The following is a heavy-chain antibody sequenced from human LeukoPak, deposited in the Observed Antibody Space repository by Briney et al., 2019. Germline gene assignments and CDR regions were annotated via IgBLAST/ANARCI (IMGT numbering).Heavy chain of an antibody. J-gene: IGHJ4*02. CDR1: GFTFSNAW. Sequence: GGSLRLSCAASGFTFSNAWMSWVRQAPGKGLEWVGRIKSKTDGGTTDYAAPVKGRFTISRDDSKNTLYLQMNSLKTEDTAVYYCTTDAGSISSSHPPFQFDYWGQGTLVTVSS. CDR2: IKSKTDGGTT. CDR3: TTDAGSISSSHPPFQFDY. D-gene: IGHD2-2*01. V-gene: IGHV3-15*01.